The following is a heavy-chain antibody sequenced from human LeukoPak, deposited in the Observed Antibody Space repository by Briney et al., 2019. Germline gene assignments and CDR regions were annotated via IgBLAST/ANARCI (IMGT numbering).Heavy chain of an antibody. J-gene: IGHJ4*02. V-gene: IGHV4-39*07. CDR3: ARAVYSSGWQTIAYYFDY. Sequence: SETLSLTCTVSGGSINSGSYYWGWIRQPPGKGLEWIGSIYYSGSTYYNPSLKSRVTISVDKSKNQFSLKLSSVTAADTAVYYCARAVYSSGWQTIAYYFDYWGQGTLVTVSS. CDR2: IYYSGST. D-gene: IGHD6-19*01. CDR1: GGSINSGSYY.